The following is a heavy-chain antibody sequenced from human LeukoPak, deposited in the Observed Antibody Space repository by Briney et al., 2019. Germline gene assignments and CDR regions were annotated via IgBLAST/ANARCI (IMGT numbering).Heavy chain of an antibody. Sequence: SQTLSLTCDISGDSVSSNNGAWNWIRQSPSRGLEWLGRTYYRSKWYNDYAGSLNSRITISPDTSKNQFSLHLNSVTPEDTAVYYCARDLGNTGWYTFDYWGQGILVTVSS. CDR3: ARDLGNTGWYTFDY. CDR2: TYYRSKWYN. V-gene: IGHV6-1*01. CDR1: GDSVSSNNGA. J-gene: IGHJ4*02. D-gene: IGHD6-19*01.